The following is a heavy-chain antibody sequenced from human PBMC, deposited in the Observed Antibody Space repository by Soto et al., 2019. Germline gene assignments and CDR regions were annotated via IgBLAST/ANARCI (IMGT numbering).Heavy chain of an antibody. Sequence: ASVKVSRKASGYTFTSYGISWVRQAPGQGLEWMGWISAYNGNTNYAQKLQGRVTMTTDTSTSTAYMELRSLRSDDTAVYYCARGAGYCSGGSCYFLTPDAFDIWGQGTMVTVSS. D-gene: IGHD2-15*01. CDR1: GYTFTSYG. CDR3: ARGAGYCSGGSCYFLTPDAFDI. V-gene: IGHV1-18*01. CDR2: ISAYNGNT. J-gene: IGHJ3*02.